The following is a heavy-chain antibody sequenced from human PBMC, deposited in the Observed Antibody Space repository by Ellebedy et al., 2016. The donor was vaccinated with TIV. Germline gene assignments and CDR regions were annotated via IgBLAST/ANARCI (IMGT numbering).Heavy chain of an antibody. V-gene: IGHV3-72*01. D-gene: IGHD1-26*01. J-gene: IGHJ4*02. CDR2: IGNKPNTFTT. CDR1: GLTFSDHY. CDR3: ARIGYSAAEFDF. Sequence: GESLKISCVASGLTFSDHYMDWVRQAPGKGLEWLGRIGNKPNTFTTQYAASVKGRFTISRDASKNSLYLQMNTLKTEDTAIYYCARIGYSAAEFDFWGQGTLVTVSS.